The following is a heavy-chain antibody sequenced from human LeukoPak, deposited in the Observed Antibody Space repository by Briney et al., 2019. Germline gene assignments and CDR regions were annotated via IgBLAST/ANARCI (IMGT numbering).Heavy chain of an antibody. D-gene: IGHD5-18*01. Sequence: ASVKVSCKASGGTFSSYAISWVRQAPGQGLEWMGRIIPILGIANYAQKFQGRVTITADKSASTAYMELSSLRSEDTAVYYCARVDTAMVTDYWGQGTLVTVSS. J-gene: IGHJ4*02. CDR2: IIPILGIA. V-gene: IGHV1-69*04. CDR3: ARVDTAMVTDY. CDR1: GGTFSSYA.